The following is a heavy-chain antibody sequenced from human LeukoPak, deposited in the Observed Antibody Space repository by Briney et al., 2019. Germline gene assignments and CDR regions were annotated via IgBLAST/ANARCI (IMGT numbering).Heavy chain of an antibody. CDR2: IYFLGDT. J-gene: IGHJ6*02. CDR1: GDTMKSRSHY. V-gene: IGHV4-39*01. CDR3: ARHHDYWSGYHFSGMDI. D-gene: IGHD3-3*01. Sequence: SETMSLTCTVSGDTMKSRSHYWGWVRQPPGKGLEWIGAIYFLGDTYYNPSPKTRATMSVSASENQFSLKLASVTAADTATYYCARHHDYWSGYHFSGMDIWGRGTTVTVSS.